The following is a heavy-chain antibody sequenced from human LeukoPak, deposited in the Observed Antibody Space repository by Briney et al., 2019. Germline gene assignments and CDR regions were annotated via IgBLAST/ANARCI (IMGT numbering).Heavy chain of an antibody. Sequence: GGSLRLSCVASGFTFGSSAMSWVRQAPGKGPEWVSTFSRSGPDTYYADSVKGRFTIFRDNSKNTLYLQMNSLRAEDTAVYYCAKGSLGSWYYYDYWGQGTLVTVSS. J-gene: IGHJ4*02. CDR2: FSRSGPDT. V-gene: IGHV3-23*01. D-gene: IGHD6-13*01. CDR3: AKGSLGSWYYYDY. CDR1: GFTFGSSA.